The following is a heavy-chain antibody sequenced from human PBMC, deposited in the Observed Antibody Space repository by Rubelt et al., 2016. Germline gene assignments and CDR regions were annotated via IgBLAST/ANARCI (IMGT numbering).Heavy chain of an antibody. CDR3: AGDSGYDLNAFDV. V-gene: IGHV3-53*01. D-gene: IGHD5-12*01. J-gene: IGHJ3*01. CDR2: LYSGGTT. Sequence: EVQLVESGGGLIQPGGSLRLSCAVSGFTVSSTYMTWVRQAPGKGLEWVSVLYSGGTTYYADSVKGRFTISRANSTNTLLLQINSLRAEDTAVYYCAGDSGYDLNAFDVWGQGTKVTVSS. CDR1: GFTVSSTY.